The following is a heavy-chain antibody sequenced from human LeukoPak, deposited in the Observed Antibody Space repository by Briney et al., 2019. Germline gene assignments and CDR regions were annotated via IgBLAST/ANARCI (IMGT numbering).Heavy chain of an antibody. CDR3: AKALTSGWYLDAFNI. D-gene: IGHD6-19*01. CDR1: GFTFSSYA. V-gene: IGHV3-30*04. J-gene: IGHJ3*02. CDR2: ISYDGSNK. Sequence: HTGRSLRLSCAASGFTFSSYAMHWVRQAPGKGLEWVAVISYDGSNKYYADSVKGRFTISRDNSKNTLFLEMNSLRAEDTAVYYRAKALTSGWYLDAFNIWGQGTMVTVSS.